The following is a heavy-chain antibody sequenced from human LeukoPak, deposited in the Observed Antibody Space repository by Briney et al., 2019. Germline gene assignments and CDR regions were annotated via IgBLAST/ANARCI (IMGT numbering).Heavy chain of an antibody. CDR1: GGSLSSGNYY. J-gene: IGHJ4*02. V-gene: IGHV4-61*02. CDR2: IYTSGST. Sequence: SETLSLTCSVSGGSLSSGNYYWSWIRQPAGKGLEWIGRIYTSGSTNYNPSLKSRVTMSVDTSKNQFFLKLTSVTAADTAVYYCAISKKGGGSGYWGQGTLVTVSS. D-gene: IGHD2-15*01. CDR3: AISKKGGGSGY.